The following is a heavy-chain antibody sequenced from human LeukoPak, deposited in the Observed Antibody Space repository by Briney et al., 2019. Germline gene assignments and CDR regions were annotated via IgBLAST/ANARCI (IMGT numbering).Heavy chain of an antibody. V-gene: IGHV1-2*02. Sequence: ASVKVSCKASGYTFTGYYMHWVRQAPGQGLEWMGWINPNSGGTNYAQKFQGRVTITADESTSTAYMELSSLRSEDTAVYYCARGYRYSSSWYGPGNWFDPWGQGTLVTVSS. CDR2: INPNSGGT. CDR3: ARGYRYSSSWYGPGNWFDP. D-gene: IGHD6-13*01. J-gene: IGHJ5*02. CDR1: GYTFTGYY.